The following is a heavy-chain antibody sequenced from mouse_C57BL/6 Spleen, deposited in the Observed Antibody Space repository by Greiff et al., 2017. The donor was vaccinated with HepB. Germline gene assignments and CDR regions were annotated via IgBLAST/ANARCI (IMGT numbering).Heavy chain of an antibody. Sequence: EVQLQESGPGMVKPSQSLSLTCTVTGYSITSGYDWHWIRHFPGNKLEWMGYISYSGSTNYNPSLKSRISITHDTSKNHFFLKLNSVTTEDTATYYCARGTASGAWFAYWGQGTLVTVSA. CDR1: GYSITSGYD. CDR2: ISYSGST. D-gene: IGHD3-3*01. J-gene: IGHJ3*01. V-gene: IGHV3-1*01. CDR3: ARGTASGAWFAY.